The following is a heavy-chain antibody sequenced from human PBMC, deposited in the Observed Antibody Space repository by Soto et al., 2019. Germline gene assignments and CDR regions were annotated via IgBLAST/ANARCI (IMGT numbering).Heavy chain of an antibody. CDR2: ISTYNGNT. D-gene: IGHD3-3*01. Sequence: QVQLVQSGAEVKEPGASVKVSCKASGYTFTSYGISWVRQAPGQGLEWMGWISTYNGNTNYAQKLQGRVTMTTDTSTDTAYVGLRSLGSADRGVYYFGRFLEDFAVAPRGKGTYFHTWGKGTLVTVSS. CDR1: GYTFTSYG. V-gene: IGHV1-18*04. J-gene: IGHJ4*02. CDR3: GRFLEDFAVAPRGKGTYFHT.